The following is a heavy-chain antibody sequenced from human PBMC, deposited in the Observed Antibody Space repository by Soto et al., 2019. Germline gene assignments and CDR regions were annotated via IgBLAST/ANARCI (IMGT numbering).Heavy chain of an antibody. CDR3: ARDSGYDDDY. CDR2: ISSSSSTI. J-gene: IGHJ4*02. Sequence: EVQLVVSGGGLVQPGGSLRLSCAASGFTFSSYSMNWVRQAPGKGLEWISYISSSSSTIYYADSVKGRFTISRDNAKSSLYLQMNSLRAEDTAVYYCARDSGYDDDYWGQGTLVTVSS. CDR1: GFTFSSYS. D-gene: IGHD5-12*01. V-gene: IGHV3-48*01.